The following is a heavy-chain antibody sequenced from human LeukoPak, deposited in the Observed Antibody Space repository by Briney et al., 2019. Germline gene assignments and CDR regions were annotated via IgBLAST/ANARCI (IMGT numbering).Heavy chain of an antibody. Sequence: GGSLRLSCAASTFSFSTYGMHWVRQAPGKGLEWVANIKQDGSEKYYVDSVKGRFTISRDNAKNSLYLQMNSLRAEDTAVYYCARDYYYYDSGSYYTNIANWGQGTLVTVSS. V-gene: IGHV3-7*01. CDR3: ARDYYYYDSGSYYTNIAN. CDR1: TFSFSTYG. J-gene: IGHJ4*02. D-gene: IGHD3-10*01. CDR2: IKQDGSEK.